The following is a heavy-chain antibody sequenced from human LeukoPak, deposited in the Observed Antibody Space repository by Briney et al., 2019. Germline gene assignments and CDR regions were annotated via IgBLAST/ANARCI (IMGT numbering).Heavy chain of an antibody. J-gene: IGHJ4*02. CDR1: GVSMSGYY. D-gene: IGHD6-13*01. CDR3: VASSMAAPGTLHY. V-gene: IGHV4-59*01. Sequence: SETLSLTCTVSGVSMSGYYWSWIRQPPGKGLEWIGYIYYSGGTNYDPSLKRRVTISIDTSKNQFSLKLNSVTAADAAVYYCVASSMAAPGTLHYWGQGTLVTVSS. CDR2: IYYSGGT.